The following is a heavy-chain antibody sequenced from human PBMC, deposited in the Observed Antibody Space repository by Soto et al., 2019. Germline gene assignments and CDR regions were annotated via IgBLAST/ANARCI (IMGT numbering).Heavy chain of an antibody. CDR3: ARDLAKSTAMALGGDFDY. CDR2: INPSGGST. CDR1: GYTFTSYY. D-gene: IGHD5-18*01. V-gene: IGHV1-46*01. J-gene: IGHJ4*02. Sequence: QVQLVQSGAEVKKPGASVTVSCKASGYTFTSYYMHWVRQAPGQGLEWMGIINPSGGSTSYAQKFHGRVTMTRDTSTSTVYMELSSLRSEDTAVYYCARDLAKSTAMALGGDFDYWGQGTLVTVSS.